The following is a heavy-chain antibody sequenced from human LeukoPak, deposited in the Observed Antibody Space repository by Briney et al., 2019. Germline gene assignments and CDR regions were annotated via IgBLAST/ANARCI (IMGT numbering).Heavy chain of an antibody. V-gene: IGHV3-48*03. Sequence: PGGSLRLSCAASGFTFSIYEMNWVRQAPGKGLEWISYISSSASDIYYADSVKGRFTVSRDNAKNSLYLQMNSLRVEDTAVYYCARSPYSGSYYGDALDIWGQGTMVTVSS. CDR1: GFTFSIYE. CDR2: ISSSASDI. CDR3: ARSPYSGSYYGDALDI. D-gene: IGHD1-26*01. J-gene: IGHJ3*02.